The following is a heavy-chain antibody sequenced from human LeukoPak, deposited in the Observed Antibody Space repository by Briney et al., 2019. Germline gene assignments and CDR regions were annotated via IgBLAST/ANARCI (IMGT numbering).Heavy chain of an antibody. CDR1: GGSITSYY. CDR3: AAGTSWFDP. V-gene: IGHV4-59*01. CDR2: MYYSGST. D-gene: IGHD6-13*01. Sequence: SETLSLTCTVSGGSITSYYWSWIRQPPGKGLEWIGYMYYSGSTNYNPSLKSRVSISIDTSKTQFSLKLNSVTAAGTAVYYCAAGTSWFDPWGQGTLVTVSS. J-gene: IGHJ5*02.